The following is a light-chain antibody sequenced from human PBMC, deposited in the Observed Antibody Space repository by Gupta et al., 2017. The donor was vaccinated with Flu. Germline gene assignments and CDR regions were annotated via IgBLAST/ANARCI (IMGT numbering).Light chain of an antibody. CDR3: CSDGGSDNWV. CDR2: DVT. V-gene: IGLV2-11*01. J-gene: IGLJ3*02. CDR1: SSDVGGYDY. Sequence: SALTPPRSVSGSPGPSVTISCTGTSSDVGGYDYVSWYQEHPGKVHKLMIYDVTKRAAGVPDRFSGSKSGNTASLTISGRKAEEEDDYYGCSDGGSDNWVFGGGTKLTVL.